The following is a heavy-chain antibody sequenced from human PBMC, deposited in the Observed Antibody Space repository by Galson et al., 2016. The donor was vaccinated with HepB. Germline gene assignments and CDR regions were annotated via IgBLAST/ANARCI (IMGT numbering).Heavy chain of an antibody. D-gene: IGHD6-25*01. Sequence: CAISGDSVSSNTAAWDWIRQSPSRGLEWLGRTYYRSRWYNDYAESVEGRITVTPDTSKNQFSLHLNSVTPEDTAVYYCARDEKRASYYFDSWGQGTLVTASS. CDR3: ARDEKRASYYFDS. CDR2: TYYRSRWYN. V-gene: IGHV6-1*01. CDR1: GDSVSSNTAA. J-gene: IGHJ4*02.